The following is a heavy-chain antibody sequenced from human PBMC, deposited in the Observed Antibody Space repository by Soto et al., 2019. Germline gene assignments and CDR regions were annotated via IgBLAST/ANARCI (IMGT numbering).Heavy chain of an antibody. J-gene: IGHJ4*02. D-gene: IGHD2-8*02. V-gene: IGHV3-30-3*01. Sequence: QVQLVESGGGVVQPGRSLRLSCTASGFTFSGYAMHWVRQAPGKGLEWVAVIWYDGSKEYYADSVKGRFTISRDNSNNTLYLQMNSLRAEDTAVYFCASKISTGYWGQGTLVTVSS. CDR2: IWYDGSKE. CDR3: ASKISTGY. CDR1: GFTFSGYA.